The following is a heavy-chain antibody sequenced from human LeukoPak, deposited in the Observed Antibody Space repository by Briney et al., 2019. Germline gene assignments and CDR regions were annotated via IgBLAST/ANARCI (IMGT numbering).Heavy chain of an antibody. CDR3: AAWVTTAYGMDV. V-gene: IGHV3-53*01. Sequence: GGSLRLSCAASGFTVSSNYMSWVRQAPGKGLEWVSVIYSGGSTYYADSVKGRFTISRDNSKNTLYLQMNSLRAEDTAVYYCAAWVTTAYGMDVWGQGTTVAVSS. CDR1: GFTVSSNY. CDR2: IYSGGST. J-gene: IGHJ6*02. D-gene: IGHD4-11*01.